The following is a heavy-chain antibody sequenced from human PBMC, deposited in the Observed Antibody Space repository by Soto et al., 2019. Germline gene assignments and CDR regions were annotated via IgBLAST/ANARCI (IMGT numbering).Heavy chain of an antibody. CDR1: GYTFTGYY. J-gene: IGHJ6*02. Sequence: QVQLVQSGAEVKKPGASVKVSCKASGYTFTGYYMRWVRQAPGQGLEWMGWINPNSGGTNYAQKFQGRVTMTRDTSISTAYMELSRLRSDDTAVYYCARVAGTPSYYYYGMDVWGQGTTVTVSS. CDR2: INPNSGGT. CDR3: ARVAGTPSYYYYGMDV. D-gene: IGHD1-1*01. V-gene: IGHV1-2*02.